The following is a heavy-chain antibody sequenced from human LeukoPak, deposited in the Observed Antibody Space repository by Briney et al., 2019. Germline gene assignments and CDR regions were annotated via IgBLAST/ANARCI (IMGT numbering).Heavy chain of an antibody. V-gene: IGHV1-46*01. J-gene: IGHJ4*02. CDR2: INPSGGST. Sequence: ASVKVSCKASGYTFTSYYMHWVRQAPGQGLEWMGIINPSGGSTSYAQKFQGRVTLTTDTSTSTAYMEVGSLRSDDTAVYYCARDHFDFLAGYYDYWGQGTLVSVSS. CDR1: GYTFTSYY. CDR3: ARDHFDFLAGYYDY. D-gene: IGHD3-9*01.